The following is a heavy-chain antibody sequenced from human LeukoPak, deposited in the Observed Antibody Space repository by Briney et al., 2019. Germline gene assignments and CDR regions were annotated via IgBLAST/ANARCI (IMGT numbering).Heavy chain of an antibody. CDR2: IYSGGST. CDR3: ARGTATTSHYFDY. CDR1: GFTVSTNY. D-gene: IGHD1-7*01. J-gene: IGHJ4*02. Sequence: GGSLRLSCAVSGFTVSTNYMTWVRQAPGKGLEWVSLIYSGGSTHYADSVKGRFTISRDNSKNALSLQMNSLRAEDTAVYYCARGTATTSHYFDYWGQGTLVTVSS. V-gene: IGHV3-53*01.